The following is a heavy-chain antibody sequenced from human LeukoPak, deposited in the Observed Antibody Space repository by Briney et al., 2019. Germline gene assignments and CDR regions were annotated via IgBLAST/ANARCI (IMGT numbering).Heavy chain of an antibody. Sequence: ASVKVSCKASGHSFTSYGINWVRQATGQGLEWMGWMNPNSGDTGYAQKFQGRVIITRNTSISTAYMELSSLRSEDTAVYYCARGAPYYGSGSFLDAFDIWGQGTMVTVSS. D-gene: IGHD3-10*01. V-gene: IGHV1-8*03. J-gene: IGHJ3*02. CDR1: GHSFTSYG. CDR3: ARGAPYYGSGSFLDAFDI. CDR2: MNPNSGDT.